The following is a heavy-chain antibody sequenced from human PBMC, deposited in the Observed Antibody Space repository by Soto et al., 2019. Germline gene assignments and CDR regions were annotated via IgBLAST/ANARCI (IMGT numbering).Heavy chain of an antibody. CDR1: GFTFGDIV. CDR2: IRSKAYGGTT. Sequence: GGSLRLSCTPSGFTFGDIVITCSRQAQGKGRGWVGLIRSKAYGGTTEYAASVKGRFTMSRDDSKSIAYLQMNSLETEDTAVYFCCRVDPRYCSTTSCPFDYWGQGTLVTVSS. D-gene: IGHD2-2*01. J-gene: IGHJ4*02. V-gene: IGHV3-49*03. CDR3: CRVDPRYCSTTSCPFDY.